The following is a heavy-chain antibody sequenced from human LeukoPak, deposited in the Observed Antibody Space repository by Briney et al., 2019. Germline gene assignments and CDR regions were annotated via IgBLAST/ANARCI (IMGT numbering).Heavy chain of an antibody. CDR1: GYTFTSYG. V-gene: IGHV1-69*13. CDR2: IIPIFGTA. CDR3: ARSDCSSTSCNYYYMDV. Sequence: SVKVSCKASGYTFTSYGISWVRQAPGQGLEWMGGIIPIFGTANYAQKFQGRVTITADESTSTAYMELSSLRSEDTAVYYCARSDCSSTSCNYYYMDVWGKGTTVTISS. D-gene: IGHD2-2*01. J-gene: IGHJ6*03.